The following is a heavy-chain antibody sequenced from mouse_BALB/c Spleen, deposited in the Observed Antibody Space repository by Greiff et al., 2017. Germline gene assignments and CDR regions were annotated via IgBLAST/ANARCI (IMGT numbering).Heavy chain of an antibody. CDR2: ISNLAYSI. J-gene: IGHJ4*01. Sequence: VQLKESGGGLVQPGGSRKLSCAASGFPFSDYGLAWVRQAPGKGPEWVAFISNLAYSIYYADTVTGRFTISRDNAKNTLYQEMSSRRSEDTAMYYCARVLRLEAMDYWGQGTSVTVSS. D-gene: IGHD1-2*01. CDR3: ARVLRLEAMDY. CDR1: GFPFSDYG. V-gene: IGHV5-15*02.